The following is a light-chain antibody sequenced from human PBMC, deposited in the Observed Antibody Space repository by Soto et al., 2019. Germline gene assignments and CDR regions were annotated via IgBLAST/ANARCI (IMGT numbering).Light chain of an antibody. CDR2: LGS. CDR1: QILLYSNGKTY. V-gene: IGKV2-28*01. CDR3: MQPLQPWT. J-gene: IGKJ1*01. Sequence: LVIIHTTFSLSCTLGQPASTYGNSSQILLYSNGKTYLYWFLQKPGQSPQLLIYLGSNRASGVPDRFSGSGSGTDFTLKISRLEAEDVGVYYCMQPLQPWTFGQGTRVDIK.